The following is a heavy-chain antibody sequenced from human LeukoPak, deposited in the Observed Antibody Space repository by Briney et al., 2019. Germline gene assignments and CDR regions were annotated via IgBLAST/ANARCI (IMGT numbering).Heavy chain of an antibody. CDR2: IYYSGNT. D-gene: IGHD1-26*01. V-gene: IGHV4-59*01. Sequence: SETLSLTCTVSGGSIRSYYWNWIRQPPGKGLEWIGYIYYSGNTNYNPSLKSRVIISVDTSKNQFSLKLSSVTAADTAVYYCARSGRGLATRFDPWGQGILVTVSS. CDR1: GGSIRSYY. CDR3: ARSGRGLATRFDP. J-gene: IGHJ5*02.